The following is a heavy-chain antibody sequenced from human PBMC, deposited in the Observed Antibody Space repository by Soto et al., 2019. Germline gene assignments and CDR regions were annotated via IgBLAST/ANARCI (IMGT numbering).Heavy chain of an antibody. D-gene: IGHD4-17*01. CDR3: ASVSGDYYNSDWFDP. J-gene: IGHJ5*02. V-gene: IGHV1-18*01. CDR1: GYTFTSYG. Sequence: ASVTVSCTASGYTFTSYGISWVRKANGQGLEWMGWISAYNGNTNYAQKLQGRVTMTTDTSTSTAYMELRSLRSDDTAVYYCASVSGDYYNSDWFDPWGQGTLVTVSS. CDR2: ISAYNGNT.